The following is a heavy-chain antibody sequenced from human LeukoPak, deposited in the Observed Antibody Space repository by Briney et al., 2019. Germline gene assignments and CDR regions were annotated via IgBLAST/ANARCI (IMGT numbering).Heavy chain of an antibody. V-gene: IGHV3-23*01. CDR1: GSTFTTYA. D-gene: IGHD5-12*01. CDR3: AKSHSVGYRGYFGY. Sequence: PGGSLRLSCAASGSTFTTYAMSWVRQAPGQGLEWISTISDSGDSTYYADSVKGRFTISRDNSKNTLYVQMNSLRAEDTAVYYCAKSHSVGYRGYFGYWGQGTLVTVSS. J-gene: IGHJ4*02. CDR2: ISDSGDST.